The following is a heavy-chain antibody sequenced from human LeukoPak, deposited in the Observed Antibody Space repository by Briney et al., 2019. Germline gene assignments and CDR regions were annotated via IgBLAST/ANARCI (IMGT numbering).Heavy chain of an antibody. CDR2: ISSNGGST. D-gene: IGHD3-10*01. CDR3: VKALWFGELPTDY. CDR1: GFTFSSYA. J-gene: IGHJ4*02. Sequence: TGGSLRLSCSASGFTFSSYAMYWVRQAPGKGLEYVSAISSNGGSTYYADSVKGRFTISRDNSKNTLYLQMSSLRAEDTAVYYCVKALWFGELPTDYWGQGTLVTVSS. V-gene: IGHV3-64D*09.